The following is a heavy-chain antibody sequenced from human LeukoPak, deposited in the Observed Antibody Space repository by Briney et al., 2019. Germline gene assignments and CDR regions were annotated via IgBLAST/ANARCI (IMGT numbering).Heavy chain of an antibody. J-gene: IGHJ4*02. CDR2: IHHSGSI. Sequence: SGTLSLTCAVSGVSISSNLWWTWVRQPPGKGLEWIAEIHHSGSINYNPSLKSRVTISVDKAKNQFSLNLNSVTAADTAVYYCARDDSRDWNHGDPLDCWGRGTLVTVSS. CDR3: ARDDSRDWNHGDPLDC. D-gene: IGHD1-1*01. CDR1: GVSISSNLW. V-gene: IGHV4-4*02.